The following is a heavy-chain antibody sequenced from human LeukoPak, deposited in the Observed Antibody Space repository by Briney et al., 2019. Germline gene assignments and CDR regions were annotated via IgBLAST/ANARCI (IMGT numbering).Heavy chain of an antibody. D-gene: IGHD3-10*01. CDR2: IYSSSSAI. J-gene: IGHJ4*02. V-gene: IGHV3-48*02. Sequence: GGSLRLSCAASGFTFGTYSMNWVRQAPGKGLEWVSYIYSSSSAIFYADSEKGRFTISRDNAKNSLYLQMNSLRDEDTAVYYCAGHSHYSFDYWGQGILVTVSS. CDR3: AGHSHYSFDY. CDR1: GFTFGTYS.